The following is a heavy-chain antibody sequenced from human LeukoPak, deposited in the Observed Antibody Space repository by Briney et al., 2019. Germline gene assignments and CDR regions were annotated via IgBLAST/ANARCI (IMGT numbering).Heavy chain of an antibody. Sequence: PGGSLRLSCAASGFTFSSYWMTWVRQAPGKGLEWVANIKQDGSDKYYVGSVKGRVTISRDNAKNSLYLQMNSLGAEDTAVYYCATYSTSSGAFDFWGQGTLVTVSS. D-gene: IGHD6-6*01. CDR1: GFTFSSYW. J-gene: IGHJ3*01. CDR3: ATYSTSSGAFDF. V-gene: IGHV3-7*01. CDR2: IKQDGSDK.